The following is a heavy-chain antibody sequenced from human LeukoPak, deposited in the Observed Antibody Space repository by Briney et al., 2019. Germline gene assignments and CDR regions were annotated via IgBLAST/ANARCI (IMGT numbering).Heavy chain of an antibody. J-gene: IGHJ6*02. V-gene: IGHV1-2*02. CDR2: INPNSGGT. D-gene: IGHD3-22*01. CDR1: GYTFTGYY. Sequence: ASVKVSCKASGYTFTGYYMHWVRQAPGQGLEWMGWINPNSGGTNYAQKFQGRVTMTRDTSISTAYMELSRLRSDDTAVYYCARGYYYDSSGYYYGMDVWGQGTTVTVPS. CDR3: ARGYYYDSSGYYYGMDV.